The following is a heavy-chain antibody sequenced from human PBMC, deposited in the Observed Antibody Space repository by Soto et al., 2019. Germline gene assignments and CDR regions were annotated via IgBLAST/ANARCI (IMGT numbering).Heavy chain of an antibody. D-gene: IGHD6-19*01. CDR2: ISWNSGSI. J-gene: IGHJ3*02. CDR3: AKGPNSSGFTI. V-gene: IGHV3-9*01. CDR1: GFTVSSNY. Sequence: GGSLRLSCAASGFTVSSNYMSWVRQAPGKGLEWVSGISWNSGSIGYADSVKGRFTISRDNAKNSLYLQMNSLRAEDTALYYCAKGPNSSGFTIWGQGTMVTVSS.